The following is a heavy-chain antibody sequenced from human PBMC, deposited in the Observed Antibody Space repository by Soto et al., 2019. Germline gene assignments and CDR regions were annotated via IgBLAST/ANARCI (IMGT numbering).Heavy chain of an antibody. V-gene: IGHV4-34*09. CDR3: ARGDYYDSSGYYS. D-gene: IGHD3-22*01. Sequence: PSETLSLTCAVYGGSFSGYYWSWIRQLPGKGLEWIGYISSSGTYYNASLKSRLTISVDTSKNQFSLNLSSVSAADTAVYYCARGDYYDSSGYYSWGQGTLVTVSS. J-gene: IGHJ4*02. CDR2: ISSSGT. CDR1: GGSFSGYY.